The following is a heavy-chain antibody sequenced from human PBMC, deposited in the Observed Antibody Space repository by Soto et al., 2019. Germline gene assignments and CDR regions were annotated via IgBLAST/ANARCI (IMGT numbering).Heavy chain of an antibody. D-gene: IGHD6-19*01. CDR3: ARDRPVAGTYLSLDC. CDR2: ISAYYGNT. V-gene: IGHV1-18*01. Sequence: QVQLVQSGAEVKKPGASVKVSCKASGYTFTSYGISWVRQAPGQGLEWMGWISAYYGNTNYAQKLQGRVTMTTDTSTSTTYMELRSLRSDDTAVYYCARDRPVAGTYLSLDCWGQGPLVTVSS. J-gene: IGHJ4*02. CDR1: GYTFTSYG.